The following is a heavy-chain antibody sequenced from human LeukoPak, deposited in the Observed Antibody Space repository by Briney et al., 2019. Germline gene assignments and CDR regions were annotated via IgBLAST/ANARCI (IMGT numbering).Heavy chain of an antibody. J-gene: IGHJ4*02. CDR3: AKDAPGITIFGVALGY. CDR2: ISGSGGST. CDR1: GFIFSSDA. V-gene: IGHV3-23*01. D-gene: IGHD3-3*01. Sequence: GGSLRLSCAASGFIFSSDAMSWLRQAPGKGLEWVSAISGSGGSTYYADSVKGRFTISRDNSKNTLYLQMNSLRAEDTAVYYCAKDAPGITIFGVALGYWGQGTLVTVSS.